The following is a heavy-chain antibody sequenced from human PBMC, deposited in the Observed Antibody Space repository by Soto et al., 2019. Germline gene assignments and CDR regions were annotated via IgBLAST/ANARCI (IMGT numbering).Heavy chain of an antibody. D-gene: IGHD6-6*01. J-gene: IGHJ4*02. CDR1: GGTFSSYT. V-gene: IGHV1-69*04. CDR2: IIPILGIA. Sequence: KASCKASGGTFSSYTISWVRQAPGQGLEWMGRIIPILGIANYAQKFQGRVTITADKSTSTAYMELSSLRSEDTAVYYCAREELGQQLGYFDYWGQGTLVTVSS. CDR3: AREELGQQLGYFDY.